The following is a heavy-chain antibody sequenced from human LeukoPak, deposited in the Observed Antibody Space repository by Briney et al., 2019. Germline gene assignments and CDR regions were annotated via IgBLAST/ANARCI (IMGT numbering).Heavy chain of an antibody. V-gene: IGHV4-39*07. CDR3: ARDGQLGYFDY. D-gene: IGHD1-1*01. Sequence: SETLSLTCTVSGGSISSSSYYWGWIRQPPGKGLEWIGSIYYSGSNYYNPSLKSRDTISVDTSKNQFSLKLSSVTAADTAVYYCARDGQLGYFDYWGQGTLVTVSS. CDR1: GGSISSSSYY. J-gene: IGHJ4*02. CDR2: IYYSGSN.